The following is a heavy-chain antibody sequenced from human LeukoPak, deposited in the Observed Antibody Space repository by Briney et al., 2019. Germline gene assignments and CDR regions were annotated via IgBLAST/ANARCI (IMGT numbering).Heavy chain of an antibody. CDR2: IKRNTDTGTT. CDR1: GLRFSNAW. J-gene: IGHJ4*02. Sequence: GGSLRLSCAASGLRFSNAWMSWVRQAPGKGLEWVAHIKRNTDTGTTNYGASVEGRFTASRDDSKNTLYLQMNSLKIEDTAVYYCTTGDRGWQDYWGQGTLVTVSS. V-gene: IGHV3-15*01. D-gene: IGHD6-19*01. CDR3: TTGDRGWQDY.